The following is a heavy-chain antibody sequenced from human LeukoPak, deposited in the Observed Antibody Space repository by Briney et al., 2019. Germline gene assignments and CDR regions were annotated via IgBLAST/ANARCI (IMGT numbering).Heavy chain of an antibody. Sequence: SETLSLTCTVSGGSISSSNYYWGWIRQPPGKGLEWIGSIYYSGNTYYNPSLKSRVTISVDTSKNQLSLKLSSVTAADTAVYYCSSGWYGAVDYWGQGTLVTVSS. CDR1: GGSISSSNYY. CDR3: SSGWYGAVDY. D-gene: IGHD6-19*01. V-gene: IGHV4-39*01. CDR2: IYYSGNT. J-gene: IGHJ4*02.